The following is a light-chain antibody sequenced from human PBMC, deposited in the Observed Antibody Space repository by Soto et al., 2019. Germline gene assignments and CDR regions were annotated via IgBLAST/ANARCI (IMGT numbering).Light chain of an antibody. J-gene: IGLJ2*01. CDR3: AAWDDSLNGHVV. CDR2: RDH. CDR1: RYNIGSNT. V-gene: IGLV1-44*01. Sequence: QSVLTQPPSASGTPGQRVTISCSGSRYNIGSNTVNWYQQVPGTAPRLLIHRDHQRPSGVPDRFSGSKYGTSASLAISGLQSEDEADYYCAAWDDSLNGHVVFGGGTKVTVL.